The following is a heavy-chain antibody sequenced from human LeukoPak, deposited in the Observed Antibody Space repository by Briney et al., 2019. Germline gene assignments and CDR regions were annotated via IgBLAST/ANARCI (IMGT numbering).Heavy chain of an antibody. CDR3: AKWGDYDVLTGYYVSDY. CDR1: GFTFSNYA. V-gene: IGHV3-23*01. D-gene: IGHD3-9*01. Sequence: GGPLRLSCAASGFTFSNYAMSWVRQAPGKGLDWVSAITGSGGNTYYADSVKGRFTISRDNSKNTLYLQMNSLRAEDTAVYYCAKWGDYDVLTGYYVSDYWGQGALVTVSS. J-gene: IGHJ4*02. CDR2: ITGSGGNT.